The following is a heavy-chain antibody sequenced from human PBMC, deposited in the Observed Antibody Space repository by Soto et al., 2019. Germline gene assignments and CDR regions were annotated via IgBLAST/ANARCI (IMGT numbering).Heavy chain of an antibody. CDR2: IYYSGST. Sequence: SETLSLTCTVSGGSISSYYWSWIRQPPGKGLEWIGYIYYSGSTNYNPSLKSRVTISVDTSKNQFSLKLSSVTAADTAVYYCARATLSGYYGSDGDWFDPWGQGTLVTVSS. V-gene: IGHV4-59*08. D-gene: IGHD3-10*01. CDR3: ARATLSGYYGSDGDWFDP. J-gene: IGHJ5*02. CDR1: GGSISSYY.